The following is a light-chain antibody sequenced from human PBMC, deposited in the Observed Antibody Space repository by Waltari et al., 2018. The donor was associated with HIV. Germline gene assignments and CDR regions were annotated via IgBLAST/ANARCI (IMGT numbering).Light chain of an antibody. CDR2: DNN. Sequence: QSAFTQPPSVSATPGQNVTLSCSGSSSHIGNNLVSWYQQPPGTTPKLLIHDNNMRPSGVPDRYTGCKCGTSGTLSIPGLQTEHEADYYCEAWDNTLSVWVFGGGTKLTVL. CDR1: SSHIGNNL. J-gene: IGLJ3*02. CDR3: EAWDNTLSVWV. V-gene: IGLV1-51*01.